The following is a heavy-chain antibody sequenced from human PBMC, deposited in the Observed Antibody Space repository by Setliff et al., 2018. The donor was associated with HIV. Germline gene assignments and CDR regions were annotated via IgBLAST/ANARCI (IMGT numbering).Heavy chain of an antibody. CDR1: GYTFTDYY. J-gene: IGHJ6*02. CDR3: ARSYIAFLSTWYYGMDV. CDR2: IIPILGIA. Sequence: ASVKVSCKASGYTFTDYYMHWVQQAPGKGLEWMGRIIPILGIANYAQKFQGRVTITADKSTSTAYMELSSLRSEDTAVYYCARSYIAFLSTWYYGMDVWGQGTTVTVSS. D-gene: IGHD5-18*01. V-gene: IGHV1-69*02.